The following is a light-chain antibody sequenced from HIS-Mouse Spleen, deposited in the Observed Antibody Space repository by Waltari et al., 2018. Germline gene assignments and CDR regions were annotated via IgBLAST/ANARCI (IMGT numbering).Light chain of an antibody. Sequence: QSALTQPASVSGSPGQSITLSCTGTSSDVGGYNYVSWYQQHPAKAPKLMIYEVSNRPSGVSNRFSGSKSGNTASRTISGLQAEDEADYYCSSYTSSSTLVFGTGTKVTVL. CDR1: SSDVGGYNY. V-gene: IGLV2-14*01. J-gene: IGLJ1*01. CDR2: EVS. CDR3: SSYTSSSTLV.